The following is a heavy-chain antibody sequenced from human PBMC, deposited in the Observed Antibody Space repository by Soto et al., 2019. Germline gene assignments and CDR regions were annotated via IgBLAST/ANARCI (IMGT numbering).Heavy chain of an antibody. CDR3: ARDPLYGDYVGY. V-gene: IGHV1-69*13. CDR2: IIPIFGTA. Sequence: EASVKVSWKASGGTFSSYAISWVRQAPGQGLEWMGGIIPIFGTANYAQKFQGRVTITADESTSTAYMELSSLRSEDTAVYYCARDPLYGDYVGYWGQGTLVTVSS. CDR1: GGTFSSYA. D-gene: IGHD4-17*01. J-gene: IGHJ4*02.